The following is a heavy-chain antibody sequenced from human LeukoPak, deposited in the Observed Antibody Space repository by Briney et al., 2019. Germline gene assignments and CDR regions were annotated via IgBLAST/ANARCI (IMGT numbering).Heavy chain of an antibody. J-gene: IGHJ5*02. CDR3: ARDIQNWNYDWFDP. CDR2: IYTSGST. Sequence: SQTLSLTCTVSGGSISSGSYYWSWIRQPAGKGLEWIGRIYTSGSTNYNPSLKSRVTISVDTSKNQFSLKLSSVTAADTAVYYCARDIQNWNYDWFDPRGQGTLVTVSS. CDR1: GGSISSGSYY. D-gene: IGHD1-7*01. V-gene: IGHV4-61*02.